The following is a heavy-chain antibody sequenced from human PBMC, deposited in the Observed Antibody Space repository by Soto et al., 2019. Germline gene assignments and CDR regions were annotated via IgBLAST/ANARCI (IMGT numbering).Heavy chain of an antibody. CDR3: ARAPLYSKTWQGLFDP. V-gene: IGHV1-3*01. D-gene: IGHD5-12*01. CDR1: GYTFTNYA. J-gene: IGHJ5*02. CDR2: IDAGRGDT. Sequence: QVQLVQSGAEVKKPGASVKVSCKASGYTFTNYAIHWVRQAPGQRLECMGWIDAGRGDTRHSQKFQGRVTITRDTSASTVYMELSSLTYEDTAVYFCARAPLYSKTWQGLFDPWGQGTLVTASS.